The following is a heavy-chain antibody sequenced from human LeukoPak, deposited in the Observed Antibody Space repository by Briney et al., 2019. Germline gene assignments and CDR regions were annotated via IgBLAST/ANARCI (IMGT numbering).Heavy chain of an antibody. J-gene: IGHJ3*02. CDR3: ARNLPIGYSGHLGTFDI. CDR2: INPNSGGT. Sequence: GASVTVSCKASGYSFTGYFMHWVRQAPGQGLEWMGWINPNSGGTNYAQKLQGRVTMTRDTSISTAYVELSSLTSDDTAVYYCARNLPIGYSGHLGTFDIWGQGTMVTVSS. CDR1: GYSFTGYF. V-gene: IGHV1-2*02. D-gene: IGHD1-26*01.